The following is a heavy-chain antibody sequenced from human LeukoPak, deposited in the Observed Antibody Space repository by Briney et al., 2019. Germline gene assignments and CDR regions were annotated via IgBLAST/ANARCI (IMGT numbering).Heavy chain of an antibody. CDR2: MYYSGRT. D-gene: IGHD3-3*01. V-gene: IGHV4-39*07. Sequence: PSETLSLTCIVSGGSITSSSDYWAWIRQPPGKGLEWIGSMYYSGRTYYNPSLKSRVTISVDTSKNQFSLKLSSVTAADTAVYYCARVGYDFWSGNYGNNWFDPWGQGTLVTVSS. CDR3: ARVGYDFWSGNYGNNWFDP. J-gene: IGHJ5*02. CDR1: GGSITSSSDY.